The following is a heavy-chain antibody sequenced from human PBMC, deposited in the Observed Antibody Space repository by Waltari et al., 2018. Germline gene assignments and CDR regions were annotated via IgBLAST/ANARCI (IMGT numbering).Heavy chain of an antibody. D-gene: IGHD3-10*01. J-gene: IGHJ4*02. CDR1: GFPFSTYA. Sequence: QVXLVXSGGGVVHPGGSXRLSCAASGFPFSTYAVHWVRQAPGKXLEWVXVISYXGSIKXNADSVEGRFXISRDNARNTMSLQMNSXTTEDTAVXYXARXGLEWFGELFDXWGQGTLVTVSS. V-gene: IGHV3-30*01. CDR3: ARXGLEWFGELFDX. CDR2: ISYXGSIK.